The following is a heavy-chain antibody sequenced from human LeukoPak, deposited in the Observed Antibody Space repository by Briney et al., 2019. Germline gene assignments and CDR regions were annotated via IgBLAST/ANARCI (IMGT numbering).Heavy chain of an antibody. D-gene: IGHD3-10*01. CDR2: IYYSGST. CDR3: ARRIITMVRGVIHWYFDL. Sequence: PSETLCLTCAVSGYSISSSNWWGWIRQPPEKGLEWIGYIYYSGSTYYNPSLKSRVTMSVDTSKNQFSLKLSSVTAVDTAVYYCARRIITMVRGVIHWYFDLWGRGTLATVSS. J-gene: IGHJ2*01. CDR1: GYSISSSNW. V-gene: IGHV4-28*01.